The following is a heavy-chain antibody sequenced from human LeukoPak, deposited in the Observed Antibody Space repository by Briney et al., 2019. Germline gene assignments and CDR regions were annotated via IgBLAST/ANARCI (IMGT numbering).Heavy chain of an antibody. CDR2: VDPEDGET. CDR3: ATDLRDILTGPYYYYMDV. V-gene: IGHV1-69-2*01. CDR1: GYTFTDYY. D-gene: IGHD3-9*01. Sequence: ASVKISCKVSGYTFTDYYMHWVQQAPGKGLEWMGLVDPEDGETIYEEKFQGRVTITADTSTDTAYMELSSLRSEDTAVYYCATDLRDILTGPYYYYMDVRGKGTTVTVSS. J-gene: IGHJ6*03.